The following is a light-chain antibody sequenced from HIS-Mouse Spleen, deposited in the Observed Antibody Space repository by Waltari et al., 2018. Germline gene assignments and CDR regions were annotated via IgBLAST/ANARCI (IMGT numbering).Light chain of an antibody. J-gene: IGLJ2*01. CDR1: ALPKKY. CDR2: EDS. CDR3: YSTDSSGNHRV. Sequence: SYELTQPPSVSVSPGQTARITCSGDALPKKYAYWYQQKSGQAPVLVLYEDSKRPSGIPVRFSSSSSGTMATLTISGAQVEDEADYYCYSTDSSGNHRVFGGGTKLTVL. V-gene: IGLV3-10*01.